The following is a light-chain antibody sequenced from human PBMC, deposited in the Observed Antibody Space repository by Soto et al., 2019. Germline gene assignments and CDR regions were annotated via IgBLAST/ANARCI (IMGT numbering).Light chain of an antibody. CDR1: QSISSY. J-gene: IGKJ1*01. Sequence: DIQMTQSPSSLSASVGDSVTITCRASQSISSYLNWYQQKPGKAPKLLIYAASSLQSGVPSRFSGSGSGTDFTLTISSLQPEDFATYYCQQYNSYSWTFGQGTKVEIK. CDR2: AAS. CDR3: QQYNSYSWT. V-gene: IGKV1-39*01.